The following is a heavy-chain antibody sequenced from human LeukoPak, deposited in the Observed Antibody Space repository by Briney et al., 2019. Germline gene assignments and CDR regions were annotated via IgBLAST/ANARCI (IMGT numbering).Heavy chain of an antibody. CDR1: RDSMKSYY. D-gene: IGHD3-22*01. J-gene: IGHJ4*02. Sequence: SETLSLTCTAFRDSMKSYYWSWLRQPPGKGLEWIGYIYYTGSTDYNPSLKSRVTISVDTSRNQFSLKLTSVTAADTAVYYCARYYDSHNYFDYWGQGTLVTVSS. CDR2: IYYTGST. V-gene: IGHV4-59*12. CDR3: ARYYDSHNYFDY.